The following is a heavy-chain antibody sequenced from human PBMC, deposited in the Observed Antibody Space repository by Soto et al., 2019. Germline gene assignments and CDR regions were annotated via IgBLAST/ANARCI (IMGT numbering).Heavy chain of an antibody. CDR3: ARDNDRPQLGGNYYYILDV. CDR2: IMPVFRTP. J-gene: IGHJ6*02. D-gene: IGHD2-8*01. Sequence: QVQLEQSGAEVKKPGPSVKVSCKAPGGTFRTPAISWVRQAPGQGLEWMGGIMPVFRTPDYAQKCQGRVTITADESTNTAYMELSGLRSDDTAVYYCARDNDRPQLGGNYYYILDVWGQGTTITVSS. CDR1: GGTFRTPA. V-gene: IGHV1-69*12.